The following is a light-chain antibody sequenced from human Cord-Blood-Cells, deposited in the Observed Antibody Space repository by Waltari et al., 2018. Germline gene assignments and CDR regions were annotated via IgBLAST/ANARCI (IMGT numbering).Light chain of an antibody. CDR3: SSYTSSSTLV. J-gene: IGLJ3*02. CDR1: SSDVGGYNY. V-gene: IGLV2-14*01. Sequence: QSALTQPASVSGSPGQSITISCTGTSSDVGGYNYVSGYQQHPGKAPKRIIYDVSNRPSGVSNRFSGSKSGNTASLTISGLQAEDEADYYCSSYTSSSTLVFGGGTKLTVL. CDR2: DVS.